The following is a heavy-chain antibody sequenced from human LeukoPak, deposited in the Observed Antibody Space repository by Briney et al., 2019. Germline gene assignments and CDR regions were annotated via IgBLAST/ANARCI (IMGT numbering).Heavy chain of an antibody. CDR2: ISSSSSTI. J-gene: IGHJ4*02. V-gene: IGHV3-48*01. D-gene: IGHD3-10*01. CDR3: ARDLVAEGDYYGSGSYFDY. CDR1: GFTFSSYS. Sequence: GGSLRLSCAASGFTFSSYSMNWVRQAPGKGLEWVSYISSSSSTIYYADSVKGRFTISRDNAKNSLYLQMNSLRAEDTAVYYCARDLVAEGDYYGSGSYFDYWGQGTLVTVSS.